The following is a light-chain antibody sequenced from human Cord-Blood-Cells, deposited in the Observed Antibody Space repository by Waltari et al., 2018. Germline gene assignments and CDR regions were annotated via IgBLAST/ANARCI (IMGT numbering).Light chain of an antibody. CDR2: EVS. CDR3: CSYAGSSTFYV. V-gene: IGLV2-23*02. J-gene: IGLJ1*01. CDR1: SSDVGSYNL. Sequence: QSALTQPASVSGSPGQSITISCTGTSSDVGSYNLVSWYQQHPGKAPKLMIYEVSKRPSWVSNRFSGSKAGHTASLTISGLQAEDEADYYCCSYAGSSTFYVFGTGTKVTVL.